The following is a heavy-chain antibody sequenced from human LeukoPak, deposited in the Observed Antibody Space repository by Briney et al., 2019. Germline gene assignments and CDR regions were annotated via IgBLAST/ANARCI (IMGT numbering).Heavy chain of an antibody. Sequence: GGSLRLSCAASGFTFNNAWLSWVRQAPGKGPEYIGRIKRKPDGGTTDYAAAVRGRFTISKDDSKNTLYLQMNSLKTEDTAMYCCATGGGAYDYWGQGTLVTVSS. CDR2: IKRKPDGGTT. CDR1: GFTFNNAW. V-gene: IGHV3-15*01. D-gene: IGHD3-16*01. CDR3: ATGGGAYDY. J-gene: IGHJ4*02.